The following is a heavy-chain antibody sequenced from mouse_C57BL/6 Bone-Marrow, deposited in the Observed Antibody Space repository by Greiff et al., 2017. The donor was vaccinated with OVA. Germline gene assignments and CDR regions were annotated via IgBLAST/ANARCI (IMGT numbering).Heavy chain of an antibody. D-gene: IGHD1-1*01. CDR1: GYAFSSSW. Sequence: VKPGASVKISCKASGYAFSSSWMNWVKQRPGKGLEWIGRIYPGDGDTNYNGKFKGKATLTADKSSSTAYMQLSSLTSEDSAVYFCARRFITTVVADWYFDVWGTGTTVTVSS. V-gene: IGHV1-82*01. CDR3: ARRFITTVVADWYFDV. J-gene: IGHJ1*03. CDR2: IYPGDGDT.